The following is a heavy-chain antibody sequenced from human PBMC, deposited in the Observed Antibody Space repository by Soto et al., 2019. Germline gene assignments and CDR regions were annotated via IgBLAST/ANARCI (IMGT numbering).Heavy chain of an antibody. D-gene: IGHD3-16*01. CDR3: ARDGDVNTGFGKDY. CDR2: IWHDGGNK. V-gene: IGHV3-33*01. J-gene: IGHJ4*02. Sequence: QVQLVESGGGVVQPGRSLRLSCAASGFTFSSYGMHWVRQAPGKGLEWVAFIWHDGGNKFYAESVKGRFTISRDNSKNTQYLQMTSLSAEDTAMYYCARDGDVNTGFGKDYWGQGTLVTVSS. CDR1: GFTFSSYG.